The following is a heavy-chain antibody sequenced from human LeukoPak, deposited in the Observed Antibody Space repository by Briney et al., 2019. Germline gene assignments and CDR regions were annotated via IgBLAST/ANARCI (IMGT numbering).Heavy chain of an antibody. V-gene: IGHV3-9*01. Sequence: PGRSLRLSCAASGFTFDDYAMHWVRHAPGKGLEWVSGISWNSGSIGYADSVKGRFTISRDNAKNSLYLQMNSLRAEDTALYYCAKDRGFTVTTGSLGAFDIWGQGTMVTVSS. CDR1: GFTFDDYA. CDR3: AKDRGFTVTTGSLGAFDI. D-gene: IGHD4-17*01. J-gene: IGHJ3*02. CDR2: ISWNSGSI.